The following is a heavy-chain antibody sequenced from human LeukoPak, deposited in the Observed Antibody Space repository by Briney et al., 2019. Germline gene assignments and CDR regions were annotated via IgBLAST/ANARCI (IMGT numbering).Heavy chain of an antibody. J-gene: IGHJ4*02. CDR1: GYTFTGYY. D-gene: IGHD3-3*01. CDR3: ATSGGTSGPELDY. CDR2: INPKSGGT. V-gene: IGHV1-2*02. Sequence: ASVKVSCKASGYTFTGYYMHWVRQAPGQGLEWMGWINPKSGGTNYAQKFQGRVTMTRDTSISTAYMEVSRMTSDDTAVYYCATSGGTSGPELDYRGQGTLVTVSS.